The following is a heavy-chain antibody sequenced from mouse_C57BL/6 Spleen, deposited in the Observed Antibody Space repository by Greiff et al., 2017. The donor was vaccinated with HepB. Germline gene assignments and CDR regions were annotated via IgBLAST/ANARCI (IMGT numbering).Heavy chain of an antibody. V-gene: IGHV1-61*01. D-gene: IGHD3-2*02. J-gene: IGHJ3*01. CDR3: AREESSGYVRWFAY. CDR1: GYTFTSYL. Sequence: QVQLQQPGAELVRPGSSVKLSCKASGYTFTSYLMDWVKQRPGQGLEWIGNIYPSDSETHYNQKFKDKATLTVDKSSSTAYMQLSSLTSEDSAVYYCAREESSGYVRWFAYWGQGTLVTVSA. CDR2: IYPSDSET.